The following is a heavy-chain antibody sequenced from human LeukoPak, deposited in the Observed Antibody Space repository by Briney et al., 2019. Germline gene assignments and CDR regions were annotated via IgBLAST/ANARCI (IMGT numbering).Heavy chain of an antibody. CDR1: GFTFSSYA. CDR3: ARRGGLSSGRGFDH. V-gene: IGHV3-23*01. CDR2: ISGSGGST. D-gene: IGHD3-16*01. J-gene: IGHJ4*02. Sequence: GGSLRLSCAASGFTFSSYAMSWVRQAPGKGLEWVSAISGSGGSTYYADSVKGRFTISRDNANNSVFLQMSSLRPEDTAVYYCARRGGLSSGRGFDHWGQGTLVTVSS.